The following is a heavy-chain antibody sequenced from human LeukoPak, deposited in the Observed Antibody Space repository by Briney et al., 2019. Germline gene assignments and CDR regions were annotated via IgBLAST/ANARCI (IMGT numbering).Heavy chain of an antibody. J-gene: IGHJ4*02. Sequence: PGGSLRLSCAGSGFSFSSNTMSWVRQAPGRGLEWVSAISNNGGRTDYADSVKGRFTISRGNSKSTLYLHMDSLRAEDTAVYYCARDEDTSALSEYWGQGTLVTVSS. CDR2: ISNNGGRT. V-gene: IGHV3-23*01. CDR3: ARDEDTSALSEY. D-gene: IGHD2/OR15-2a*01. CDR1: GFSFSSNT.